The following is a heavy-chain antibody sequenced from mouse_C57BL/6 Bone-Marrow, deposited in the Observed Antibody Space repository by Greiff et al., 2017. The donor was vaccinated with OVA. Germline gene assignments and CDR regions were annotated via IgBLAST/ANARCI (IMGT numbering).Heavy chain of an antibody. CDR2: ISDGGSYT. J-gene: IGHJ3*01. V-gene: IGHV5-4*01. CDR3: ARDRITTNPFAY. D-gene: IGHD1-1*01. CDR1: GFTFSSYA. Sequence: DVKLVESGGGLVKPGGSLKLSCAASGFTFSSYAMSWVRQTPEKRLEWVATISDGGSYTYYPDNVKGRFTISRDNAKNNLYLQRSHLKSEDTALYYCARDRITTNPFAYWGQGTLVTVSA.